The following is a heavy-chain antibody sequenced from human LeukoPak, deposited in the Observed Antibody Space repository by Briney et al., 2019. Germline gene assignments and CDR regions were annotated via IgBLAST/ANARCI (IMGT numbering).Heavy chain of an antibody. CDR3: ASIRGTLGY. CDR1: GFTFSDHF. CDR2: IKNKANSYIT. V-gene: IGHV3-72*01. Sequence: GGSLRLSCAASGFTFSDHFMDWVRQAPGKGLEWVGRIKNKANSYITQYAASMEGRFTISRDDSKNSLYLQMSSLKTEDTAMYYCASIRGTLGYWGQGAVVTVSS. D-gene: IGHD1-26*01. J-gene: IGHJ4*02.